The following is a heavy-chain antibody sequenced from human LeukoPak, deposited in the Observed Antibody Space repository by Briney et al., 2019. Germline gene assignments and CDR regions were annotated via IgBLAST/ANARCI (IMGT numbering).Heavy chain of an antibody. Sequence: GGSLRLSCAASGFTFSNYAMHWVRQAPGKGLEWLAVISFDGNNEYYADSVKGRFTISRDNSKNTLYLQMNSLRGEDAAVYYCARDEDEELVRDYWGQGTLVTVSS. CDR1: GFTFSNYA. V-gene: IGHV3-30-3*01. CDR2: ISFDGNNE. CDR3: ARDEDEELVRDY. D-gene: IGHD6-13*01. J-gene: IGHJ4*02.